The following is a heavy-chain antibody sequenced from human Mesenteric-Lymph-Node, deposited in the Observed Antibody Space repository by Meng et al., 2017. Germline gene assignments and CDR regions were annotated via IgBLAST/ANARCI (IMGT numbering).Heavy chain of an antibody. CDR3: ARAGATHVGTVVVVTAVQLDY. V-gene: IGHV3-21*01. Sequence: GESLKISCAASGFTFSRYAMNWVRQVPGKGLEWVAAVSSSSSYIYYADSVKGRFTVSRDNAKNSLDLQMNSLRAEDTALYYSARAGATHVGTVVVVTAVQLDYWGQGTLVTVSS. CDR2: VSSSSSYI. J-gene: IGHJ4*02. D-gene: IGHD2-21*02. CDR1: GFTFSRYA.